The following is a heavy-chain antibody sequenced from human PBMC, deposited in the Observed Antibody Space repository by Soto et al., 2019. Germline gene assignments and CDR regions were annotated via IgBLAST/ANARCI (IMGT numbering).Heavy chain of an antibody. CDR2: IIPIFGTA. Sequence: ASVKVSCKASGGTFSSYAISWVRQAPGQGLEWMGGIIPIFGTANYAQKFQGRVTITADESTSTAYMELSSLRSEDTAVYYCARAVRFLEWLSPFDPWGQGTLVTVSS. CDR3: ARAVRFLEWLSPFDP. D-gene: IGHD3-3*01. J-gene: IGHJ5*02. V-gene: IGHV1-69*13. CDR1: GGTFSSYA.